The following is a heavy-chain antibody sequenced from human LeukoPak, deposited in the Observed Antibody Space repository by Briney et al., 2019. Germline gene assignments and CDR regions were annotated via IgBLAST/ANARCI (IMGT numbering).Heavy chain of an antibody. V-gene: IGHV1-2*02. Sequence: ASVKVSCKASGYTFTGYYMHWVRQAPGQGLEWMGWINPNSGGTNYAQKFQGRVTMTRDTSISTAYMELSRLRSDDTAVYYCARVVPELLWFGELSTHFDYWGQGTLVTVSS. CDR2: INPNSGGT. CDR1: GYTFTGYY. D-gene: IGHD3-10*01. J-gene: IGHJ4*02. CDR3: ARVVPELLWFGELSTHFDY.